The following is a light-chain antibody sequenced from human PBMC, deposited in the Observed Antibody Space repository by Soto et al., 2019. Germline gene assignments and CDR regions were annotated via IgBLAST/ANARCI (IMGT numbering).Light chain of an antibody. CDR1: QAIDSW. CDR2: TGS. V-gene: IGKV1-12*01. J-gene: IGKJ1*01. Sequence: DIQMTQSPSSVSASVGDRVTITCRASQAIDSWLAWYQQKPGEAPKLLIFTGSLLHSGVPPRFSGSGSGTDFTLTISSLQPEDFATYYCHQTLSFPPTFGQGTKVDI. CDR3: HQTLSFPPT.